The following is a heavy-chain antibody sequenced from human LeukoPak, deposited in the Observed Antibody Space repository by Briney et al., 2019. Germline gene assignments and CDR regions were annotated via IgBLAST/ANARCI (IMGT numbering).Heavy chain of an antibody. CDR3: ASSGYDSSGYYLDFDY. CDR1: GYSFTSYW. D-gene: IGHD3-22*01. CDR2: IYPGDSDT. J-gene: IGHJ4*02. V-gene: IGHV5-51*01. Sequence: GESLKISCKGSGYSFTSYWIGWVRQMPGKGLEWMGIIYPGDSDTRYSPSFQGQVTISADKSISTAYLQWSGLKASDTAMYYCASSGYDSSGYYLDFDYWGQGTLVTVSS.